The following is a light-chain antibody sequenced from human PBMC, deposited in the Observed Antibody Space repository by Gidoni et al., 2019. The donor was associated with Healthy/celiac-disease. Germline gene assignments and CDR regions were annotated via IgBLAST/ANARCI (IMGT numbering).Light chain of an antibody. CDR1: SGSVATSYY. CDR2: STY. Sequence: QTVATQETSFSVTLTCGWSSGSVATSYYPSWYQQPPGPAPRTLIYSTYTRSSGVPALFSGSILGNKAALTITGAHAYDESDYYCVLYMGSDVVFGGGTKLTVL. V-gene: IGLV8-61*01. J-gene: IGLJ2*01. CDR3: VLYMGSDVV.